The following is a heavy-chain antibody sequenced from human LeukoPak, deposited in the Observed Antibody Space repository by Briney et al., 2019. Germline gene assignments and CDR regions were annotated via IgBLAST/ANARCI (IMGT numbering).Heavy chain of an antibody. CDR2: INHSGST. Sequence: SETLSLTCAVYGGSFSGYYWSWIRQPPGKGLEWIGEINHSGSTNYNPSLKSRVTISVDTSKNQFSLKLSSVTAADTAVYYCARGDEFSGDYWGQGTLVTVSS. J-gene: IGHJ4*02. CDR1: GGSFSGYY. V-gene: IGHV4-34*01. CDR3: ARGDEFSGDY.